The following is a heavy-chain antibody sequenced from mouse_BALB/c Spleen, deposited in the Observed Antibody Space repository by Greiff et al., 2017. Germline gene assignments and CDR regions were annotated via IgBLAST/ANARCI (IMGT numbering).Heavy chain of an antibody. Sequence: VQLQQSGAELVRPGASVKLSCTASGFNITDYYMHWVKQRPEQGLEWIGWIDPENGDTEYAPKFQGKATVTADTSSNTAYLQLSSLTSEDTAVYYCNAENGNPHDYAMDFWGQGTSVTVSS. V-gene: IGHV14-4*02. J-gene: IGHJ4*01. CDR3: NAENGNPHDYAMDF. D-gene: IGHD2-1*01. CDR2: IDPENGDT. CDR1: GFNITDYY.